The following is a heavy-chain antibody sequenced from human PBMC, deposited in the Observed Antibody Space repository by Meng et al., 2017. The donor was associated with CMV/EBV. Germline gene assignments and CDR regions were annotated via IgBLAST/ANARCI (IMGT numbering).Heavy chain of an antibody. CDR3: AREGRESGVADAFDI. D-gene: IGHD2-15*01. CDR1: GFTFDDYA. J-gene: IGHJ3*02. V-gene: IGHV3-48*03. Sequence: GESLKIFRAASGFTFDDYAMHWVRQAPGKGLEWVSYISSSGSTRYYADSVKGRFTISRDNAKNSLYLQMNSLRAEDTAVYYCAREGRESGVADAFDIWGQGTMVTVSS. CDR2: ISSSGSTR.